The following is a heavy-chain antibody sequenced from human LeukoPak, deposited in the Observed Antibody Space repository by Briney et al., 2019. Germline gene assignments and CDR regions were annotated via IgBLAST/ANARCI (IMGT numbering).Heavy chain of an antibody. Sequence: GRTLRLPCAASRYTFRTYDLLCAPHATGKALECVSSIDTDGNTYYSSSVKGRFTITREDAENSLYLQIDSLTDGDTAVYYCIRIRPWEHQSGMDVWGQGTTVTVYS. J-gene: IGHJ6*02. CDR1: RYTFRTYD. CDR2: IDTDGNT. D-gene: IGHD1-26*01. V-gene: IGHV3-13*01. CDR3: IRIRPWEHQSGMDV.